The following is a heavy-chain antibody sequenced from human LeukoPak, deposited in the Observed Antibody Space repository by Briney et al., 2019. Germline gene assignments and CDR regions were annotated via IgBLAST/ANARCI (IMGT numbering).Heavy chain of an antibody. V-gene: IGHV4-34*01. J-gene: IGHJ4*02. D-gene: IGHD5-18*01. CDR1: GGSFSGYY. CDR3: ARGRRCSYGNFDY. CDR2: INHSGST. Sequence: SETLSLTCAVYGGSFSGYYWSWIRQPPGKGLEWIGEINHSGSTNYNPSLKSRVTISVDTSKNQFSLKLSSVTAADTAVYYCARGRRCSYGNFDYWGQGTLVTVSS.